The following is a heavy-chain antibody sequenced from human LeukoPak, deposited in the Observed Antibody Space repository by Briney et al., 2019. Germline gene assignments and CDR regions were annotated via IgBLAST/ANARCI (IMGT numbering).Heavy chain of an antibody. J-gene: IGHJ5*02. CDR3: ARLGVKIVRGVSLKRSGGHWFDP. CDR2: IYYDDSET. V-gene: IGHV5-51*01. D-gene: IGHD3-10*01. CDR1: GSSFTNYW. Sequence: GESLKISCKGGGSSFTNYWIVWVRQMPGKGLEWMGVIYYDDSETQYSPSFQGQVTISVDKSISTVYLQWSALKASDSAIYYCARLGVKIVRGVSLKRSGGHWFDPWGQGILVTVSS.